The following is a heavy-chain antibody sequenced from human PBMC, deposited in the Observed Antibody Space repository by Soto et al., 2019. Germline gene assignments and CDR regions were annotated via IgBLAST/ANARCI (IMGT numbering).Heavy chain of an antibody. V-gene: IGHV3-7*05. Sequence: EVQLVESGGGLVQPGGSLRLSCAASGFTFRTYWMNWFRQAPGKRLECVANIKEDGSEAFYVDSVKGRLTISRDNAQNSLYLDMNSLRGEDTAVYSCARDWGAPGRGSALGYYYHFGMDVWGQGTTVTVPS. J-gene: IGHJ6*02. D-gene: IGHD3-16*01. CDR1: GFTFRTYW. CDR2: IKEDGSEA. CDR3: ARDWGAPGRGSALGYYYHFGMDV.